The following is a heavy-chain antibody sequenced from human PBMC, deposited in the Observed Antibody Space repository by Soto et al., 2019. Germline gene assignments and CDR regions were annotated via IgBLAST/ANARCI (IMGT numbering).Heavy chain of an antibody. J-gene: IGHJ4*02. D-gene: IGHD5-18*01. CDR3: TRRRDWTAMDPLDY. CDR2: IRGKVNSYAT. V-gene: IGHV3-73*02. Sequence: EVQLVESGGGLVQPGGSLKLSCAASGFTFSDSAMHRVRQASGKGLEWVGRIRGKVNSYATVYAASLKGRFTISRDDSMNTTYLQMNSLKTEDTAVYYCTRRRDWTAMDPLDYWGQGTLVTVSS. CDR1: GFTFSDSA.